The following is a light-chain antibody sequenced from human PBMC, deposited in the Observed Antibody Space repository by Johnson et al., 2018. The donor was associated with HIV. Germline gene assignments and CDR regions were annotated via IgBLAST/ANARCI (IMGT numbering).Light chain of an antibody. Sequence: QSVLTKPPSVSAAPGQKVTISCSGSSSNIGNNYVSWYQQLPGRAPKLLIYDNNKRPSGIPDRFSGSKSGTSATLGITGLQTGYEADYYCGTWDSSLRVGFFGTGTQVTVL. CDR3: GTWDSSLRVGF. CDR2: DNN. CDR1: SSNIGNNY. V-gene: IGLV1-51*01. J-gene: IGLJ1*01.